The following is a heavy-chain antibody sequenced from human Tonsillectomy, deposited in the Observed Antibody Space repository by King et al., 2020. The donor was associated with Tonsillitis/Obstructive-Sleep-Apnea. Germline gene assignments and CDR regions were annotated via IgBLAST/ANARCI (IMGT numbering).Heavy chain of an antibody. CDR2: FNHSGST. CDR3: ASIYDVWSAEAYPYDY. Sequence: VQLQQWGAGLLKPSETLSLTCAVYGGSFSGYYWSWIRQPPGKGLEWIGEFNHSGSTNHNPSLKSRVTISVNTSKNQFSLKLSSVTAADTAVYYCASIYDVWSAEAYPYDYWGQGTLVTVSS. CDR1: GGSFSGYY. V-gene: IGHV4-34*01. D-gene: IGHD3-3*01. J-gene: IGHJ4*02.